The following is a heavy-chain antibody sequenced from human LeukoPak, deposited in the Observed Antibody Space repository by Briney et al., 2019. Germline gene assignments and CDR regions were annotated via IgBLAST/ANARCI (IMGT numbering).Heavy chain of an antibody. CDR3: ARDAGSSGYYY. CDR2: INRSGST. V-gene: IGHV4-34*09. J-gene: IGHJ4*02. Sequence: SETLSLTCAVYGGSFSGYYWSWIRQPPGKGLEWIGEINRSGSTYYNPSLKSRVTISVDTSKNQFSLKLSSVTAADTAVYYCARDAGSSGYYYWGQGTLVTVSS. CDR1: GGSFSGYY. D-gene: IGHD3-22*01.